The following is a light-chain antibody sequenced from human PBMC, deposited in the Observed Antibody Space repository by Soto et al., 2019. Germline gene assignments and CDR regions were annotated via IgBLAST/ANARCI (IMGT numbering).Light chain of an antibody. CDR2: GAS. V-gene: IGKV3-20*01. Sequence: EIVMTQSPAALSVSPGERATLSSRASQSVSSNLAWYQQKPGQAPRLLIYGASSRATGIPDRFSGSGSGTDFTLTISRLEPEDFAMYYCQQCGGSPTFGQGTKVDI. CDR3: QQCGGSPT. CDR1: QSVSSN. J-gene: IGKJ1*01.